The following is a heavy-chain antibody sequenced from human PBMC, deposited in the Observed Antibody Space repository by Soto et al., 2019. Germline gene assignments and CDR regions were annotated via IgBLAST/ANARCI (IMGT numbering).Heavy chain of an antibody. CDR1: GASVSSGY. Sequence: QMQLQVSGPGLVKPSETLSLTCTVSGASVSSGYWRWIRLPPGKGLEWIGFMYFGGSFNYNPSLTSRVTLSVETSKNRFSMKVTSVTAADTAVNYCAMSYYDTTGFAVDPWGQGALVTVSS. V-gene: IGHV4-59*02. CDR3: AMSYYDTTGFAVDP. D-gene: IGHD3-22*01. CDR2: MYFGGSF. J-gene: IGHJ5*02.